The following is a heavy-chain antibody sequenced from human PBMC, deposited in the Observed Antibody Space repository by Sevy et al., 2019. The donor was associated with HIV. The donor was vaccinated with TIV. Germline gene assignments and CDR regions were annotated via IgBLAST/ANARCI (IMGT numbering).Heavy chain of an antibody. D-gene: IGHD2-2*03. CDR3: AKPPWIDQRAFEY. CDR2: ISGNVDNT. V-gene: IGHV3-23*01. J-gene: IGHJ4*02. CDR1: GFTFSSYA. Sequence: GESLKISCAASGFTFSSYAMSWVRQAPGKGLEWVSSISGNVDNTYYVDSVKGRFIISRDNSKNTLYLQMNSLRAEDTAVYYCAKPPWIDQRAFEYWGQGTLVTVSS.